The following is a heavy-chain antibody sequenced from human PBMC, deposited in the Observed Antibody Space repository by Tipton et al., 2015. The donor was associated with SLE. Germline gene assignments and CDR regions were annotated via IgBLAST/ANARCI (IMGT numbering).Heavy chain of an antibody. J-gene: IGHJ6*02. CDR3: ARDAGMDV. CDR2: MSYFGSS. V-gene: IGHV4-39*07. CDR1: GGSISSTDYY. Sequence: TLSLTCTVSGGSISSTDYYWGWIRQPPGKGLEWIGSMSYFGSSFHNPSLKSRVTMSVDTSKNQFSLKLSSVTAADTAVYYCARDAGMDVWGQGITVTVSS.